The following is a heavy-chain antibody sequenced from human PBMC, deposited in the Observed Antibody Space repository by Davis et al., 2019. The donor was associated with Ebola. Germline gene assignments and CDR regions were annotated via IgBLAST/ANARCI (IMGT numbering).Heavy chain of an antibody. CDR1: GASIRSLY. Sequence: SETLPLTCPVSGASIRSLYWSWIRQSPGKGLEWIGSIHYTGNNKYNPSLKNRVTMSLDTSKSQFSLKLNSLTAADTAVYYCARDNFALGMGIFDHWGQGTPVTVSP. CDR2: IHYTGNN. D-gene: IGHD7-27*01. J-gene: IGHJ4*02. CDR3: ARDNFALGMGIFDH. V-gene: IGHV4-59*11.